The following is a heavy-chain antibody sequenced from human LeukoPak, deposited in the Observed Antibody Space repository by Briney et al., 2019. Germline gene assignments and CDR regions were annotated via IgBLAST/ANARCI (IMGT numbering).Heavy chain of an antibody. J-gene: IGHJ3*01. Sequence: PGGSLRLSCAASGFTFNTAWMHWVRQAPGEGLVWVSRIYSDGSDTTYADPVKGRFIISRDNARNMLYLQMNSLRGDDTAVYYCATDSGHSFSFWGQGTMVTVSS. CDR1: GFTFNTAW. D-gene: IGHD3-10*01. CDR2: IYSDGSDT. CDR3: ATDSGHSFSF. V-gene: IGHV3-74*03.